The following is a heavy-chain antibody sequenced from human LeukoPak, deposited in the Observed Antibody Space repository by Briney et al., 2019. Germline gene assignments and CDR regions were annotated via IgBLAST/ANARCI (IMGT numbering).Heavy chain of an antibody. Sequence: SETLSLTCTVSGCSISNYFWSWIRQPPGKGLEWIGYISCSGSTHYHPSLKSRLTISVDTYKNQFSLRLSSVTAADTAVYFCAGDIAAINIPGSRLDPWGQGTLVTVSS. CDR1: GCSISNYF. J-gene: IGHJ5*02. D-gene: IGHD6-13*01. CDR2: ISCSGST. V-gene: IGHV4-59*08. CDR3: AGDIAAINIPGSRLDP.